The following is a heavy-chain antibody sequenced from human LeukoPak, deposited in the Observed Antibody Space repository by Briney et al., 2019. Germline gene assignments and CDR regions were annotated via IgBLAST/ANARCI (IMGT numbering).Heavy chain of an antibody. CDR3: ARDPTTVVTLPYYFDF. J-gene: IGHJ4*02. V-gene: IGHV4-34*01. CDR1: GGTFFEAH. Sequence: SETLSLTCAVSGGTFFEAHWNWIRQSPEKGLEWIGEINHSGRTNYNPSLKSRVTISVDTSERQFFLKLTSVTAADTSMYYCARDPTTVVTLPYYFDFWGQGTLVTVSA. D-gene: IGHD4-23*01. CDR2: INHSGRT.